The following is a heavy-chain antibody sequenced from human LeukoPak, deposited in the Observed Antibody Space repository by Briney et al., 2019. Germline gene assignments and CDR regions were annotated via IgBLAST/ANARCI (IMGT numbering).Heavy chain of an antibody. CDR1: GFTFSSYV. CDR2: LSGSGSNT. Sequence: PGGSLRLSCAASGFTFSSYVMSWVRQAPGKGLEWVSALSGSGSNTYYADSVKGRFTISRDNSKNTLYLQMNSLRAEGTTVYYCAKDRRPTTVVTYPSDWGQGTLVTVSS. D-gene: IGHD4-11*01. V-gene: IGHV3-23*01. CDR3: AKDRRPTTVVTYPSD. J-gene: IGHJ4*02.